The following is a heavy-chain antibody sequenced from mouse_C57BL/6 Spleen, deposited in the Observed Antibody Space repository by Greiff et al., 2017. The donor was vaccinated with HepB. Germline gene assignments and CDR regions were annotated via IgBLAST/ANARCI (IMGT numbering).Heavy chain of an antibody. Sequence: VQLKESGGGLVQPGGSLSLSCAASGFTFTDYYMSWVRQPPGKALEWLGFIRNKANGYTTEYSASVKGRFTISRDNSQSILYLQMNALRAEDSATYYCARYKHLYDAMDYWGQGTSVTVSS. CDR3: ARYKHLYDAMDY. CDR1: GFTFTDYY. V-gene: IGHV7-3*01. J-gene: IGHJ4*01. CDR2: IRNKANGYTT.